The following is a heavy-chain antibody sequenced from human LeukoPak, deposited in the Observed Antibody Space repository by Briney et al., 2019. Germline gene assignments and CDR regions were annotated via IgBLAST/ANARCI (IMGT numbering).Heavy chain of an antibody. Sequence: GASVKVSCKASGYTFTGYYMHWVRQAPGQGLEWMGWINPNSGGTNYAQKFQGRVTMTRDTSISTAYMELSRLRSDDTAVYYCARVGDTAIPHFDYWGQGTLVTVSS. CDR1: GYTFTGYY. CDR2: INPNSGGT. V-gene: IGHV1-2*02. CDR3: ARVGDTAIPHFDY. J-gene: IGHJ4*02. D-gene: IGHD5-18*01.